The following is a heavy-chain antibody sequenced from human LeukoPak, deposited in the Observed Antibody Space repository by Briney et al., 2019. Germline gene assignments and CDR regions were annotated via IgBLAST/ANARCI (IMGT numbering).Heavy chain of an antibody. CDR2: IIWNSGSI. D-gene: IGHD1-26*01. CDR1: GFTFDDYA. J-gene: IGHJ6*03. CDR3: AKGVGAYYYYYYMDV. V-gene: IGHV3-9*01. Sequence: GGSLRLSCAASGFTFDDYAMRWVRQAPGKGLEWVSGIIWNSGSIGYADSVKGRFTISRDNAKNSLYLQMNSLRAEDTALYYCAKGVGAYYYYYYMDVWGKGTTVTISS.